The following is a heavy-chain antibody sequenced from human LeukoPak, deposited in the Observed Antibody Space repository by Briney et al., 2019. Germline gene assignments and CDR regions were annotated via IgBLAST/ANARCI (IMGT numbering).Heavy chain of an antibody. CDR3: ARTRGSMVRGVTLDY. J-gene: IGHJ4*02. Sequence: PSETLSLTCTVSGGSISGYYWSWIRQPPGKGLEWIGYIYYSGSTNYNPSLKSRVTISVDTSKNQFSLKLSSVTAADTAVYYCARTRGSMVRGVTLDYWGQGTLVTVSS. CDR1: GGSISGYY. V-gene: IGHV4-59*08. CDR2: IYYSGST. D-gene: IGHD3-10*01.